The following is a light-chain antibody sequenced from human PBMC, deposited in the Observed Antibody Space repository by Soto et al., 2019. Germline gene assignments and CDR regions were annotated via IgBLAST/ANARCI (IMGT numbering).Light chain of an antibody. CDR2: HTS. Sequence: IVMTQSPDTLSVSPGERATLSCRASQTIYSNVAWYQKRPGQAPRLLIYHTSSRATGIPARFSGSGSGTEFTLTISSLQSEDFAVYYCQHYQNLWAFGQGTKVEIK. CDR3: QHYQNLWA. J-gene: IGKJ1*01. CDR1: QTIYSN. V-gene: IGKV3-15*01.